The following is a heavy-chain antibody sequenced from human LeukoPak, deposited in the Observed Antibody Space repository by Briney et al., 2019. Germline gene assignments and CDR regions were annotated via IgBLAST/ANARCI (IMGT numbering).Heavy chain of an antibody. CDR2: IYHSGST. J-gene: IGHJ4*02. CDR3: ARERDCLVVNSPYYFDY. V-gene: IGHV4-38-2*02. D-gene: IGHD2-15*01. Sequence: PSETLSLTCTVSGYSISSGYYWGWIRQPPGKGLEWIGSIYHSGSTYYNPSLKSRVTISVDTSKNQFSLKLSSVTAADTAVYYCARERDCLVVNSPYYFDYWGQGTLVTVSS. CDR1: GYSISSGYY.